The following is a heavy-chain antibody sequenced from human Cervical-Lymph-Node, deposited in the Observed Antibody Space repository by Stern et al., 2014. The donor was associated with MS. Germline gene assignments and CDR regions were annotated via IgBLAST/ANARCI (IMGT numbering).Heavy chain of an antibody. Sequence: QVTLRESGPTLVKPTQTLTVTCAFSGFSLATTEAGVGWIRQPPGKALEWLAMVYWNDDKRYNPSLKNRLTITKDTSKDLVVLTLTNMDPVDSATYYCAHRPPSGNSLFAYWGQGTLVIVSS. D-gene: IGHD3-10*01. CDR1: GFSLATTEAG. CDR3: AHRPPSGNSLFAY. V-gene: IGHV2-5*01. J-gene: IGHJ4*02. CDR2: VYWNDDK.